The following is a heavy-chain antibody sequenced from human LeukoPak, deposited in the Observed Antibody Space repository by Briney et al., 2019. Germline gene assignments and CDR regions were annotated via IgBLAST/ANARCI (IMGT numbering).Heavy chain of an antibody. CDR3: ARCISSGWDFDY. D-gene: IGHD6-19*01. CDR2: IFHSGST. J-gene: IGHJ4*02. V-gene: IGHV4-4*02. Sequence: SGPLSLTCAVPGGSISSSNWWGWVRQPPGKGLEWIGEIFHSGSTNYNPSLKSRVTMSVDKHKNHCSLGLSSVTAADTAVYYCARCISSGWDFDYWAQGPLVSVSS. CDR1: GGSISSSNW.